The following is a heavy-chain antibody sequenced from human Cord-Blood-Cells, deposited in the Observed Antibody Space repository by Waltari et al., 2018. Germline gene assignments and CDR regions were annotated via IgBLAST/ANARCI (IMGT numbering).Heavy chain of an antibody. V-gene: IGHV4-34*01. CDR3: ARARGRDFDY. CDR1: GGSFSGYY. D-gene: IGHD2-15*01. CDR2: INHSGST. J-gene: IGHJ4*02. Sequence: VQLQQWGAGLLKPSETLSLTCAVYGGSFSGYYWSWIRQPPGKGLEWIGEINHSGSTNYNPSLKSRVTISVDTSKNQFSLKLSSVTAADTAVYYCARARGRDFDYWGQGTLVTVSS.